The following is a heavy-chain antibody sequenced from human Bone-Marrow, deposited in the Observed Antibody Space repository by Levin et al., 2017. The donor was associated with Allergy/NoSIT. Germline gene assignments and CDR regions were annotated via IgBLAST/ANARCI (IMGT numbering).Heavy chain of an antibody. D-gene: IGHD3-10*01. CDR2: ISGSGGST. CDR3: AKRSITMVQGVINAPYYYYYYYMDV. J-gene: IGHJ6*03. Sequence: GGSLRLSCAASGFTFSSFAMSWVRQAPGKGLEWVSAISGSGGSTYYADSVKGRFTISRDNSKNTLYLQMNSLRAEDTAVYYCAKRSITMVQGVINAPYYYYYYYMDVWGKGTTVTVSS. V-gene: IGHV3-23*01. CDR1: GFTFSSFA.